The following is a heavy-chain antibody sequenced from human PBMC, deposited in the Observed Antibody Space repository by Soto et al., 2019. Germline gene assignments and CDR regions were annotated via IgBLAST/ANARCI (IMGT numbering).Heavy chain of an antibody. CDR1: GASISSGGFS. CDR3: ARGNTSAKISYDP. J-gene: IGHJ5*02. Sequence: SESLSLTCTVSGASISSGGFSWSWIRQSPRGLEWIAYIYHTGITSFNPSLQSRVTLSVDVSKNQFSLQLSSVTAADTAVYYCARGNTSAKISYDPWGQGILVTVSS. D-gene: IGHD5-18*01. CDR2: IYHTGIT. V-gene: IGHV4-30-2*06.